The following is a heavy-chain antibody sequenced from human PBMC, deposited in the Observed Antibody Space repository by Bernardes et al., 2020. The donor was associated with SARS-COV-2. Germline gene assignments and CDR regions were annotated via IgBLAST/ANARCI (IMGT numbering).Heavy chain of an antibody. V-gene: IGHV3-33*01. Sequence: GGSLRLSCAASGFTFSSYGMHWVRQAPGKGLEWVAVIWYDGSNKYYADSVKGRFTISRDNSKNTLYLQMNSLRAEDTAVYYCARGIVVVTADYGMDVWGQGTTVTVSS. CDR1: GFTFSSYG. CDR2: IWYDGSNK. D-gene: IGHD2-21*02. CDR3: ARGIVVVTADYGMDV. J-gene: IGHJ6*02.